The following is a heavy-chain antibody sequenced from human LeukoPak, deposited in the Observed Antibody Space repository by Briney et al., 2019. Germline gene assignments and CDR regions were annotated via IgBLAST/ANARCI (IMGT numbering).Heavy chain of an antibody. CDR1: GFTFSDQY. Sequence: GGSLRLSCAASGFTFSDQYMEWVRQAPGKGLEWVGRIKNKANSYTTEYAASVKGRFTISRDDSLDLQMHSLKTEDTAVYYRARDNKGYSSSYFGFDHWGQGTLVTVSS. CDR3: ARDNKGYSSSYFGFDH. V-gene: IGHV3-72*01. D-gene: IGHD6-13*01. CDR2: IKNKANSYTT. J-gene: IGHJ4*02.